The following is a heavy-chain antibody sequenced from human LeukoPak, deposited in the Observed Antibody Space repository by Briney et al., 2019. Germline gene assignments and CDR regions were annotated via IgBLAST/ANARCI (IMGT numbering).Heavy chain of an antibody. CDR2: INHSGST. CDR1: GGSFSGYY. CDR3: ARAFWGFYYYGMDV. Sequence: SETLSLTCAVYGGSFSGYYWSWIRQPPGKGPEWIGEINHSGSTNYNPSLKSRVTISVDTSKNQFSLKLSSVTAADTAVYYCARAFWGFYYYGMDVWGQGTTVTVSS. D-gene: IGHD3-16*01. V-gene: IGHV4-34*01. J-gene: IGHJ6*02.